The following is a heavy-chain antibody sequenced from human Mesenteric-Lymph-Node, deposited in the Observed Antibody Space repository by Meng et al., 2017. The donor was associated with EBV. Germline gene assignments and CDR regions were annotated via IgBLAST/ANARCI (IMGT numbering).Heavy chain of an antibody. D-gene: IGHD4-17*01. CDR1: GGTFSGYS. V-gene: IGHV4-34*01. CDR2: INQSGST. Sequence: QETLQQGGAGLLKPSETLSRTCAVYGGTFSGYSWTWIRQPPGKGPEWIGEINQSGSTNYSPSLKSRVTISVDTSKTQFSLNLRSVTAADTAVYYCARGPPTLTSYVYFDYWGQGILVTVSS. CDR3: ARGPPTLTSYVYFDY. J-gene: IGHJ4*02.